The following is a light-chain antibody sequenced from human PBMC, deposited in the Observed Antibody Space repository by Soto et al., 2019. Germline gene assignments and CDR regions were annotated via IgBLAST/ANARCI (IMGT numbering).Light chain of an antibody. J-gene: IGKJ4*01. V-gene: IGKV3-20*01. CDR3: QQYGSSLT. CDR2: GAS. CDR1: QSVSSSSY. Sequence: EIVLTQSPGTLSLSPGERATLSCRASQSVSSSSYLAWYQQKPGQAPRLLIYGASSRATGIPDRFSGSGSGTXXTLXXSRLEPEDFXVYYCQQYGSSLTFGGGTKVEIK.